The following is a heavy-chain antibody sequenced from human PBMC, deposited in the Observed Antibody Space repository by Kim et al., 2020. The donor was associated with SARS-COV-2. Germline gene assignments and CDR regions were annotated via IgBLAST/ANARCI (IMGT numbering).Heavy chain of an antibody. CDR3: ANNIPGHSGYDPNFDY. Sequence: GGSLRLSCAASGFTFSSYGMHWVRQAPGKGLEWVAVISYDGSNKYYADSVKGRFTISRDNSKNTLYLQMNSLRAEDTAVYYCANNIPGHSGYDPNFDYWG. D-gene: IGHD5-12*01. CDR1: GFTFSSYG. CDR2: ISYDGSNK. V-gene: IGHV3-30*18. J-gene: IGHJ4*01.